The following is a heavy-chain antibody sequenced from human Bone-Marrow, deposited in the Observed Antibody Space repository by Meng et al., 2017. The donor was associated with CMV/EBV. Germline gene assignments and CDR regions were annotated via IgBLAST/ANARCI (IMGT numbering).Heavy chain of an antibody. V-gene: IGHV2-26*01. J-gene: IGHJ5*02. CDR1: GVSLSNARMG. CDR3: ARGLIVVVPAASYTWFDP. Sequence: SGPTLVKPTETLTLTCTVSGVSLSNARMGVSWIRQPPGKALEWLAHIFSNDEKSYSTSLKSRLTITKDTSKSQVVLTMTNMDPVDTATYYCARGLIVVVPAASYTWFDPWGQGTLVTVSS. D-gene: IGHD2-2*01. CDR2: IFSNDEK.